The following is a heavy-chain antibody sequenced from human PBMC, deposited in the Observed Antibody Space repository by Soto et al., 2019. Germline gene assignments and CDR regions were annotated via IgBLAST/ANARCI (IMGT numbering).Heavy chain of an antibody. J-gene: IGHJ5*02. CDR3: ARDRGRGVECFGTCYSSYFDP. CDR2: IKEDGSAK. Sequence: EVQLVESGGGLVQPGESLRLSCAASGFTFSTYWMSWVRQAPGKGLEWVANIKEDGSAKSYVDSVKGRFTISRDNAKNSLYLQMNSLRAEDTAVYHCARDRGRGVECFGTCYSSYFDPWGQGTLVTVSS. CDR1: GFTFSTYW. V-gene: IGHV3-7*01. D-gene: IGHD2-15*01.